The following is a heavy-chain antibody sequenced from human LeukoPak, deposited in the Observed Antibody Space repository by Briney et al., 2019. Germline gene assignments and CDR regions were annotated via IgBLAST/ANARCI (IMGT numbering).Heavy chain of an antibody. D-gene: IGHD6-19*01. CDR3: ARDPLYSSGWYRGNY. CDR2: IYSGGST. CDR1: GFTVSSNY. J-gene: IGHJ4*02. Sequence: PGGSLRLSCAASGFTVSSNYMSWVRQAPGKGLEWVSVIYSGGSTYYADSVKGRFTISRDNSKNTLYLQMNSLRAEDTAAYYCARDPLYSSGWYRGNYWGQGTLVTVSS. V-gene: IGHV3-53*01.